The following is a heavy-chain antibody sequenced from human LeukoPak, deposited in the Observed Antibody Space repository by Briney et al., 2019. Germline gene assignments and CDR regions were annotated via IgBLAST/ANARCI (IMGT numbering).Heavy chain of an antibody. Sequence: GGSLTLSSAVSGFTFSTFAMNRVRQAPGKGREWVSFLSDSAVSSYYADSVKGRFTISRDNSKNTLYLQMNSLRAEDTATYYCAKAPDSSGFPSYFDSWGQGTLVAVSS. D-gene: IGHD3-22*01. CDR2: LSDSAVSS. J-gene: IGHJ4*02. V-gene: IGHV3-23*01. CDR1: GFTFSTFA. CDR3: AKAPDSSGFPSYFDS.